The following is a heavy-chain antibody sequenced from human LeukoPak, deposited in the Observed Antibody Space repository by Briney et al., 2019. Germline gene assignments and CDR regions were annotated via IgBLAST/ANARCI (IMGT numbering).Heavy chain of an antibody. J-gene: IGHJ4*02. V-gene: IGHV3-15*07. CDR1: GFTFSSYA. CDR2: IKSKTDGGTT. CDR3: TTVYSSGWRY. Sequence: GGSLRLSCAASGFTFSSYAMHWVRQVPGKGLEWVGRIKSKTDGGTTDYAAPVKGRFTISRDDSKNTLYLQMNSLKTEDTAVYYCTTVYSSGWRYWGQGTLVTVSS. D-gene: IGHD6-19*01.